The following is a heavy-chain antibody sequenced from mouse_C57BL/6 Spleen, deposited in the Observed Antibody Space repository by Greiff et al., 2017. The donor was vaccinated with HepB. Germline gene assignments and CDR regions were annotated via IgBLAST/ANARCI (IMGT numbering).Heavy chain of an antibody. J-gene: IGHJ3*01. CDR1: GYTFTSYW. Sequence: QVQLQQPGAELVRPGSSVKLSCKASGYTFTSYWMDWVKQRPGQGLEWIGNIYPSDSETHYNQKFKDKATLTVDKSSSKAYMQLSSLTSEDSAVYYCARQGYSSWFAYWGQGTLVTVSA. V-gene: IGHV1-61*01. CDR2: IYPSDSET. D-gene: IGHD1-1*01. CDR3: ARQGYSSWFAY.